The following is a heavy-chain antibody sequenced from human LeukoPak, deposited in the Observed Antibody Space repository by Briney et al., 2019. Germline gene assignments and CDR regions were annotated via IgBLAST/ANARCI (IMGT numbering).Heavy chain of an antibody. CDR2: IGPGSSHT. J-gene: IGHJ6*04. V-gene: IGHV3-11*06. Sequence: PGGSLRLSCIASGFTFSDYYMSWIRQAPGKGLEWVSYIGPGSSHTNYAESIKGRFTISRDNAKNSLFLQMNSLRAEDTGVYYCARRGSLDVWGKGTTVTVSS. D-gene: IGHD3-10*01. CDR1: GFTFSDYY. CDR3: ARRGSLDV.